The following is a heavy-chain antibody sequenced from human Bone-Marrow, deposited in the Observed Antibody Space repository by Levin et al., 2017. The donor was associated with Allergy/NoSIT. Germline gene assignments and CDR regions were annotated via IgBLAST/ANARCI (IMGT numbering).Heavy chain of an antibody. D-gene: IGHD6-19*01. CDR3: ARDGSASSGWYGYYYYNGMDV. CDR1: GDSVSRYY. CDR2: IYHSGST. V-gene: IGHV4-59*02. Sequence: SETLSLTCTVSGDSVSRYYWSWIRQSPGKGLEWIGHIYHSGSTYYNPSLKSRVTILVDASKNQLSLKVRPMTGADTAVYFCARDGSASSGWYGYYYYNGMDVWGQGTTVTVSS. J-gene: IGHJ6*02.